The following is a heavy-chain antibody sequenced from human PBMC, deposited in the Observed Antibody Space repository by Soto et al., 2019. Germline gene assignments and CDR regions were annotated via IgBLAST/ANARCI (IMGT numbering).Heavy chain of an antibody. CDR1: CGSISRSRYY. D-gene: IGHD6-6*01. Sequence: SETVSLTCTVSCGSISRSRYYCGWIRLPPGKGLEWIGSIYYSGSTYYNRSLKSRVTISVDTSKNQFSLKLSSVTAADTAVYYCARPFDSSSSWFDPWGQGTLVTVSS. CDR2: IYYSGST. V-gene: IGHV4-39*01. CDR3: ARPFDSSSSWFDP. J-gene: IGHJ5*02.